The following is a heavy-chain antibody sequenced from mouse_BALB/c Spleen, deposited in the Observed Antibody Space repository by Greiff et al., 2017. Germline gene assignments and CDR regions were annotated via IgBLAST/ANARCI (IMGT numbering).Heavy chain of an antibody. CDR3: ARHALVTTVEVDY. CDR1: GFTFSSFG. V-gene: IGHV5-17*02. CDR2: ISSGSSTI. Sequence: EVQVVESGGGLVQPGGSRKLSCAASGFTFSSFGMHWVRQAPEKGLEWVAYISSGSSTIYYADTVKGRFTISRDNPKNTLFLQMTSLRSEDTAMYYCARHALVTTVEVDYWGQGTTLTVSS. J-gene: IGHJ2*01. D-gene: IGHD1-1*01.